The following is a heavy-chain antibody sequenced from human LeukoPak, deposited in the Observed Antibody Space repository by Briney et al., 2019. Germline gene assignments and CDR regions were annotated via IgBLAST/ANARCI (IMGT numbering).Heavy chain of an antibody. CDR3: AKDQQGDEYSSSWFHY. V-gene: IGHV3-30-3*01. D-gene: IGHD6-13*01. CDR2: ISYDGSNK. J-gene: IGHJ4*02. CDR1: GFTFSSYA. Sequence: PGGSLRLSCAASGFTFSSYAIHWVRQGPGKGLEWVAVISYDGSNKYYADSVKGRFTISRDNSKNTLDLQMNSLRAEDTAVYYCAKDQQGDEYSSSWFHYWGQGTLVTVSS.